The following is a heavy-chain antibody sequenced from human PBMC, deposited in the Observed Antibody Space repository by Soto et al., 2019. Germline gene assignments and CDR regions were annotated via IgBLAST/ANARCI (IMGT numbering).Heavy chain of an antibody. Sequence: PSETLSLTCTVSGGSISSYYWSWIRQPPGKGLEWIGYIYYSGSTNYNPSLKSRVTISVDTSKNQFSLKLSSVTAADPAVYYCARASAIAAAGNYWFDPWGQGTLVTVSS. CDR2: IYYSGST. D-gene: IGHD6-13*01. V-gene: IGHV4-59*01. CDR3: ARASAIAAAGNYWFDP. CDR1: GGSISSYY. J-gene: IGHJ5*02.